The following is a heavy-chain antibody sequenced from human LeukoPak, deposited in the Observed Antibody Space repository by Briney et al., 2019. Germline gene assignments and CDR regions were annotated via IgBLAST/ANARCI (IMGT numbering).Heavy chain of an antibody. Sequence: PGGSLRLSCAASGFTFSSYAMSWVRQAPGKGLQWVSSISSGGSTYYADSVKGRFTVSRDNSKNTLYLQMNSLRAEDTAVYYCAKLGCSSTTCHSNCWGQGTLVTVSS. J-gene: IGHJ4*02. V-gene: IGHV3-23*01. CDR3: AKLGCSSTTCHSNC. CDR2: ISSGGST. D-gene: IGHD2-2*01. CDR1: GFTFSSYA.